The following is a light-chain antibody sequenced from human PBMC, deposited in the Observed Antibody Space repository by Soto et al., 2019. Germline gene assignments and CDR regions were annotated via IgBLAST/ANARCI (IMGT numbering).Light chain of an antibody. Sequence: EIVMTQSPATLSVSPGERATLSCRASQSVSSNLAWYQQKPGQAPRLLIYGASTRATGIPARFSGSGSGTEFTLTISSLQSEDFAVYYCQHYNNWPALYTFGQGTKREIK. CDR3: QHYNNWPALYT. V-gene: IGKV3-15*01. J-gene: IGKJ2*01. CDR2: GAS. CDR1: QSVSSN.